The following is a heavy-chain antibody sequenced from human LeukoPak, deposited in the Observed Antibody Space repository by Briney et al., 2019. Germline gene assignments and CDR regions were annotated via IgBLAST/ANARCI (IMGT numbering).Heavy chain of an antibody. Sequence: GGSLRLSCAASGFTFSSYAMSWVRQAPGKGLEWVSAISGSGGSTYYADSVKGRFTISRDNSKNTLYLQMNSLRAEDTAVYYCAKDGHYDSSGYGYDYWGQGTLVTVSS. CDR3: AKDGHYDSSGYGYDY. CDR2: ISGSGGST. V-gene: IGHV3-23*01. CDR1: GFTFSSYA. D-gene: IGHD3-22*01. J-gene: IGHJ4*02.